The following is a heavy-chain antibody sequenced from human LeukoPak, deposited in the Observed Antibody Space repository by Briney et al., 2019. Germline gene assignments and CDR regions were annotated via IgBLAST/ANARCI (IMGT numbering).Heavy chain of an antibody. D-gene: IGHD6-13*01. V-gene: IGHV3-66*02. Sequence: PGGSLRLSCAASGFTVNSNYMSWVRQAPGKGLEWVSVIYSGGSTYYADSVKGRFTISRDNSKNTLYLQMNSLRAEDTAVYYCARDLIAAAGTAGYWGQGTLVTVSS. CDR2: IYSGGST. CDR3: ARDLIAAAGTAGY. J-gene: IGHJ4*02. CDR1: GFTVNSNY.